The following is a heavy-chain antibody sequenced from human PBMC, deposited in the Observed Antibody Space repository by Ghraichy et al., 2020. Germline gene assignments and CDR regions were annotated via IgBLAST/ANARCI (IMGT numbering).Heavy chain of an antibody. CDR2: ISSSGTYM. CDR3: ARQGNCGGDCYSFLQY. D-gene: IGHD2-21*02. CDR1: GFTFSNFN. V-gene: IGHV3-21*01. J-gene: IGHJ4*02. Sequence: GSLRLSCAASGFTFSNFNMNWVRQAPGKGLEWVSSISSSGTYMHYVDSVKGRFTISRDNAKNSVYLQMDSLRSEDTAVYYCARQGNCGGDCYSFLQYWGQGTLVTVSS.